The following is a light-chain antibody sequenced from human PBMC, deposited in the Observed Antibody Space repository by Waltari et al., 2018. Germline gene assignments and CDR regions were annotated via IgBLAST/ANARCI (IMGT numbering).Light chain of an antibody. J-gene: IGLJ2*01. CDR1: TLGDKY. V-gene: IGLV3-1*01. Sequence: SYELTQPNSVSVAPGQTASISCSGDTLGDKYSCWYQQKPGQCPVLVIHQDTKRPSGIPERFSGSNSGNTTTLTISGTQAIDEADYYCQAWDRGYARVFGGGTKLTVL. CDR2: QDT. CDR3: QAWDRGYARV.